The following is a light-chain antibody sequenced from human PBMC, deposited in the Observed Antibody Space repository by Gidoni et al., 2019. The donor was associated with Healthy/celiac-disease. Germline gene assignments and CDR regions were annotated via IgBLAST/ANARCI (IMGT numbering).Light chain of an antibody. V-gene: IGLV3-21*03. CDR1: NIGSKS. Sequence: SYVLTQPPSVSGAPGKTARITCGGNNIGSKSVNWYQQKPGQAPVLVVYGDRDRPSGIPERFSGSNSGNTATLTISRVEAGDEADYYCQVWDSSNDHVVFGGGTKLTVL. CDR3: QVWDSSNDHVV. CDR2: GDR. J-gene: IGLJ2*01.